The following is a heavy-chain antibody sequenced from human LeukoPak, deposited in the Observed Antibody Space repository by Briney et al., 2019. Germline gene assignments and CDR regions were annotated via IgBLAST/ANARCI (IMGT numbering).Heavy chain of an antibody. J-gene: IGHJ3*01. CDR2: IYTSGST. D-gene: IGHD3-16*01. V-gene: IGHV4-61*02. CDR1: GGSISSGSYY. CDR3: ASWGFGGVEA. Sequence: SQTLSLTCTVSGGSISSGSYYWSWIRQPAGKGLEWIGRIYTSGSTKYNPSLNSRVTISLDTSNNQFSLKLSSVTAADTAVYYCASWGFGGVEAWGQGTMVTVSS.